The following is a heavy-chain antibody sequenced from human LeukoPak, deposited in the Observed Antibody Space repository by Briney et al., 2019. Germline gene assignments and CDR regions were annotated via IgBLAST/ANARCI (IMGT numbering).Heavy chain of an antibody. V-gene: IGHV1-8*01. Sequence: ASVKVSCKASGYTFTSYDINWVRQATGQGLEWMGWMNPNSGNTGYAQKFQGRLTMTTDTSTSTANMELKSLRSDDTAVYYCAKDQGWCSGGSCYPQHWGQGTLVTVSS. CDR2: MNPNSGNT. CDR1: GYTFTSYD. CDR3: AKDQGWCSGGSCYPQH. J-gene: IGHJ1*01. D-gene: IGHD2-15*01.